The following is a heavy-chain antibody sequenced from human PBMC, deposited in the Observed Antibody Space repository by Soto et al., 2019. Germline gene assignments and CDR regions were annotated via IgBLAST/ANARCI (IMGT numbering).Heavy chain of an antibody. J-gene: IGHJ5*02. V-gene: IGHV4-39*07. CDR2: THYKGST. CDR1: GVSITSAFYY. Sequence: SETLSLTCIVSGVSITSAFYYWGWVRQTPGKGLEWIGSTHYKGSTYYNPSLYSRITTSVDASKSQFSLKLTSVTAADTAVYYCASESRGYWPLNLWGQRTLVIVS. D-gene: IGHD2-21*01. CDR3: ASESRGYWPLNL.